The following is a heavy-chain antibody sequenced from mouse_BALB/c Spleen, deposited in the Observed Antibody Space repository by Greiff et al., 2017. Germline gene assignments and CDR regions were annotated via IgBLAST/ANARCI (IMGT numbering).Heavy chain of an antibody. CDR3: ARDAAYRYEAWFAY. J-gene: IGHJ3*01. Sequence: VQVVESGPGLVAPSQSLSITCTVSGFSFTSYGVHWVRQPPGKGLEWLGVIWAGGSTNYNSALMSRLSISKDNSKSQVFLKMNSLQTDDTAMYYCARDAAYRYEAWFAYWGQGTLVTVSA. V-gene: IGHV2-9*02. CDR1: GFSFTSYG. CDR2: IWAGGST. D-gene: IGHD2-14*01.